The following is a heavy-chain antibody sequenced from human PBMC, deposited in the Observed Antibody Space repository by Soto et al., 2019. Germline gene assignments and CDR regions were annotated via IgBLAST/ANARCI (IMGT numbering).Heavy chain of an antibody. CDR2: ISGSGGST. V-gene: IGHV3-23*01. D-gene: IGHD2-2*01. J-gene: IGHJ6*03. Sequence: GGSLRLSCAASGFTFSSYAISWVRQAPGKGLEWVSAISGSGGSTYYADSVKGRFTISRDNSKNTLYLQMNSLRAEDTAVYYCAKDPTYADYYYYYMDVWGKGTTVTVSS. CDR3: AKDPTYADYYYYYMDV. CDR1: GFTFSSYA.